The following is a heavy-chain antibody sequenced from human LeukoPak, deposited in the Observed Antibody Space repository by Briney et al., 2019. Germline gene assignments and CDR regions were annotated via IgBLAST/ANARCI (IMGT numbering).Heavy chain of an antibody. CDR2: IYPGDSDT. V-gene: IGHV5-51*01. CDR3: ARSGYSGYGGWGYYYYYYGMDV. D-gene: IGHD5-12*01. Sequence: GESLKISCKGSGYSFTSYWIGWVRQMPGKGLEWMGIIYPGDSDTRYSPSFQGQVTISADKSISTAYLQWSSLKASDTAMYYCARSGYSGYGGWGYYYYYYGMDVWGQGTTVTVSS. J-gene: IGHJ6*02. CDR1: GYSFTSYW.